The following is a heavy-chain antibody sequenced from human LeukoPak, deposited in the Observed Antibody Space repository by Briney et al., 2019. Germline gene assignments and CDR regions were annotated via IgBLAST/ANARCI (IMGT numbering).Heavy chain of an antibody. V-gene: IGHV4-59*08. D-gene: IGHD4-17*01. CDR2: IYYSGST. Sequence: PSETLSLTCTVSGGSISSYYWSWIRQPPGKGLEWIGYIYYSGSTNYNPSLKSRVTISVDTSKNQFSLKLSSVTAADTAVYYCARALPVTTLFDYWGQGTLVTVSS. CDR1: GGSISSYY. J-gene: IGHJ4*02. CDR3: ARALPVTTLFDY.